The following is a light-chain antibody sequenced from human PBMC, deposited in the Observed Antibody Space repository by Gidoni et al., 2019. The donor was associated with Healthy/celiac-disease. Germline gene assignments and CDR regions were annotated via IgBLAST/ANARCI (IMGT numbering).Light chain of an antibody. V-gene: IGKV1-39*01. Sequence: DIQMTQSPASLSTSVGDRVTITCRASQSISSDLNWYQQKPGQAPQLLIYAAFSLPSGVPSRFSGSGSGTDFTLTISRLQPEDFATYYCQQSYSPPYTFGQGTKLEIK. J-gene: IGKJ2*01. CDR3: QQSYSPPYT. CDR2: AAF. CDR1: QSISSD.